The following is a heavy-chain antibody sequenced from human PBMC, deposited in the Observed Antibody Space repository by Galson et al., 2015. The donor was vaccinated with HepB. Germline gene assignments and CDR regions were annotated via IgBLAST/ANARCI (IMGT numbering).Heavy chain of an antibody. CDR3: ASEGYYYDSSGYSALCY. CDR2: INPNSGGT. V-gene: IGHV1-2*02. D-gene: IGHD3-22*01. J-gene: IGHJ4*02. CDR1: GYTFTGYY. Sequence: SVKVSCKASGYTFTGYYMHWVRQAPGQGLEWMGWINPNSGGTNYAQKFQGRVTMTRDTSISTAYMELSRLRSDDTAVYYCASEGYYYDSSGYSALCYWGQGTLVTVSS.